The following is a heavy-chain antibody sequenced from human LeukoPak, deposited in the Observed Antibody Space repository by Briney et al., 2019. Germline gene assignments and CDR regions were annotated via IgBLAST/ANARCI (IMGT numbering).Heavy chain of an antibody. Sequence: SETLSLTCTVSGGFISSYYWSWIRQPPGKGLEWIGYIYYSGSTNYNPSLKSRVTISVDTSKNQFSLKLSSVTAADTAVYYCARGHQYAMSGAFDIWGQGTVVTVSS. CDR3: ARGHQYAMSGAFDI. V-gene: IGHV4-59*01. D-gene: IGHD2-2*01. CDR2: IYYSGST. CDR1: GGFISSYY. J-gene: IGHJ3*02.